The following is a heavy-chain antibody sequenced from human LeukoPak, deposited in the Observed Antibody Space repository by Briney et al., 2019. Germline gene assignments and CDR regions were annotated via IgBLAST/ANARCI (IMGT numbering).Heavy chain of an antibody. CDR2: VKPKSGDS. V-gene: IGHV1-2*06. Sequence: ASVKVSCKASGYTFTNYHMHWVRQAPGQGLEWLGLVKPKSGDSDFVQKFRGRVTVTTDVSTTTIHMELSDLRSDDTAVYYCARDRGVPGPGNALDIWGQGTMVTVSS. CDR3: ARDRGVPGPGNALDI. D-gene: IGHD2-8*01. J-gene: IGHJ3*02. CDR1: GYTFTNYH.